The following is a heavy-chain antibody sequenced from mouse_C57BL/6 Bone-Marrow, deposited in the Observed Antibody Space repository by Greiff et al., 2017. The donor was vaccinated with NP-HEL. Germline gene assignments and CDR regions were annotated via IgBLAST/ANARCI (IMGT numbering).Heavy chain of an antibody. V-gene: IGHV1-50*01. D-gene: IGHD2-2*01. CDR1: GYTFTSYW. J-gene: IGHJ3*01. CDR3: ASLYGYDGAWFAY. Sequence: QVQLQQPGAELVKPGASVKLSCKASGYTFTSYWMQWVNQRPGQGLEWIGEIDPSDSYTNYNQKFKGKATLTVDTSSSTAYMQLSSLTSEDSAVYYCASLYGYDGAWFAYWGQGTLVTVSA. CDR2: IDPSDSYT.